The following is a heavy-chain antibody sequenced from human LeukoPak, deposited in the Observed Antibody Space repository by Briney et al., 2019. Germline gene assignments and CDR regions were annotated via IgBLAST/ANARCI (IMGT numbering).Heavy chain of an antibody. Sequence: SETLSLTCAVYGGSFSGYYWSWIRQPPGKGLEWIGEINHSGSTNYNPSLKSRVTISVDTSKNQFSLKLSSVTAADTAVYYCARRGSGSYRTRGQGTLVTVSS. D-gene: IGHD3-10*01. CDR1: GGSFSGYY. CDR3: ARRGSGSYRT. CDR2: INHSGST. J-gene: IGHJ4*02. V-gene: IGHV4-34*01.